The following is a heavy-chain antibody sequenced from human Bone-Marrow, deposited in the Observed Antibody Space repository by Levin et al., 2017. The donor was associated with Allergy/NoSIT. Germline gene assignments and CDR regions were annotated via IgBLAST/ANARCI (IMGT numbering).Heavy chain of an antibody. V-gene: IGHV3-21*01. J-gene: IGHJ4*02. CDR3: ARGRYSGYVYPPGGG. CDR1: GFTFSSYS. Sequence: GGSLRLSCAASGFTFSSYSMNWVRQAPGKGLEWVSSISSSSSYIYYADSVKGRFTISRDNAKNSLYLQMNSLRAEDTAVYYCARGRYSGYVYPPGGGWGQGTLVTVSS. D-gene: IGHD5-12*01. CDR2: ISSSSSYI.